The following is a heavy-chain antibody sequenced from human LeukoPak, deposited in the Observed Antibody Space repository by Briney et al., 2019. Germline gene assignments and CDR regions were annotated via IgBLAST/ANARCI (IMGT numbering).Heavy chain of an antibody. Sequence: PGRSLRLSCAASGFTFDDYDMHWVRQAPGKGLEWVSGISWNSGSIVYADSVKGRFTISRDNAENSLYLQMSSLRAEDTALYYCAKDTGYYYDSSNYWVWGQGTLVTVSS. D-gene: IGHD3-22*01. V-gene: IGHV3-9*01. CDR1: GFTFDDYD. CDR3: AKDTGYYYDSSNYWV. J-gene: IGHJ4*02. CDR2: ISWNSGSI.